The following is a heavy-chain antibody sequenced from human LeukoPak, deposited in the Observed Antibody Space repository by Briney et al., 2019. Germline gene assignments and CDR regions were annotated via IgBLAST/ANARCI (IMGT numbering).Heavy chain of an antibody. CDR1: GFTFSSCG. J-gene: IGHJ4*02. V-gene: IGHV3-33*01. CDR3: ARDFLKYRMGLLDY. Sequence: GGSLRLSCAASGFTFSSCGMHWVRQAPGKGLEWVAVIWFDGTNKYYADSVKGRFTISRDNSKNTLYLQMNSLRAEDTAVYYCARDFLKYRMGLLDYWGQGTRVTVSS. CDR2: IWFDGTNK. D-gene: IGHD1-1*01.